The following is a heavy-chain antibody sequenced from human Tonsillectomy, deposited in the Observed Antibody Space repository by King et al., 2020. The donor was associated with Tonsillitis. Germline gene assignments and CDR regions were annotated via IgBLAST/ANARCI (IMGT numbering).Heavy chain of an antibody. Sequence: VQLVESGGSLVQPGGSLRLSCAASGFTFISYAMSWVRQAPGKGLEWVSAISGSGGSTYYADSVKGRFTISRDNSKNTLYLQMNSLRTEDTAVYYCANDVLSSGYYLVDYWGQGTLVTVSS. V-gene: IGHV3-23*04. J-gene: IGHJ4*02. CDR1: GFTFISYA. CDR2: ISGSGGST. CDR3: ANDVLSSGYYLVDY. D-gene: IGHD3-22*01.